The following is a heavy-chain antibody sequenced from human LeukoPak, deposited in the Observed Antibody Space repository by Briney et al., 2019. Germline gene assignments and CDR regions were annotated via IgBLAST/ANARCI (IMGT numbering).Heavy chain of an antibody. J-gene: IGHJ3*02. CDR3: ARVAQYGLDAFDI. V-gene: IGHV1-69*13. D-gene: IGHD2-15*01. CDR1: GGTFSSYA. Sequence: SVKVSCKASGGTFSSYAISWVRQAPEQGLEWMGGIIPIFGTANYAQKFQGRVTLTADESTSTGYMELCSVRSVDTAVYYCARVAQYGLDAFDIWGQGTMVTVSS. CDR2: IIPIFGTA.